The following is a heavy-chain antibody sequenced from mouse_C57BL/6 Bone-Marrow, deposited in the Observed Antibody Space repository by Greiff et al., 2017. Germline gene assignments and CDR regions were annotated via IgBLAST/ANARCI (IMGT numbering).Heavy chain of an antibody. CDR2: IDPANGNT. Sequence: EVKLEESVAELVRPGASVKLSCTASGFNIKNTYMHWVKQRPEQGLEWIGRIDPANGNTKYAPKFQGKATITADTSSNTAYLQLSSLTSEDTAIYYCARYRGSSYSYYFDYWGQGTTLTVSS. CDR1: GFNIKNTY. J-gene: IGHJ2*01. D-gene: IGHD1-1*01. CDR3: ARYRGSSYSYYFDY. V-gene: IGHV14-3*01.